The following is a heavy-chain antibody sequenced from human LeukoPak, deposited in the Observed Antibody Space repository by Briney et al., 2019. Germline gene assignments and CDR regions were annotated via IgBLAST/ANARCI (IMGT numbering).Heavy chain of an antibody. Sequence: SQTLSLTCAISGDSVSRNSVAWNWIRQSPSRGLEWLGRTYYRSKWYNDYALFVECRITINPGTSKNQFSLQLNSVTPADTAVYYCARDHDYGNFGTYADYWGQGTLVTVSS. CDR1: GDSVSRNSVA. J-gene: IGHJ4*02. D-gene: IGHD4-11*01. V-gene: IGHV6-1*01. CDR3: ARDHDYGNFGTYADY. CDR2: TYYRSKWYN.